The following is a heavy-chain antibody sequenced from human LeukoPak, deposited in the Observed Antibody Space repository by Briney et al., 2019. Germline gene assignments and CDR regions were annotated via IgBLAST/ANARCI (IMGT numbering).Heavy chain of an antibody. CDR2: INHSGST. V-gene: IGHV4-34*01. CDR3: ARGLSCSGGSCYFGY. D-gene: IGHD2-15*01. CDR1: GGSFSGYY. Sequence: SETLSLTCAVYGGSFSGYYWSWIRQPPGKGLEWIGEINHSGSTNYNPSLKSRVTISVDTSKNQFSLKLSSVTAADTAVYYCARGLSCSGGSCYFGYWGQGTLVTVSS. J-gene: IGHJ4*02.